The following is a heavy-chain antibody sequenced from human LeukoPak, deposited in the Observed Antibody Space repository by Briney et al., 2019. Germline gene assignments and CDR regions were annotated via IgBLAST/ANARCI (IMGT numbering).Heavy chain of an antibody. Sequence: PGRSLRLSCAASGFTFSSYAMHWVRQAPGTGLEWVAVISYDGSNKYYADSVKGRFTISRDNSKNTLYLQMNSLRAEDTAVYYCARGTTFDYWGQGTLVTVSS. CDR3: ARGTTFDY. CDR2: ISYDGSNK. V-gene: IGHV3-30*01. CDR1: GFTFSSYA. D-gene: IGHD1-1*01. J-gene: IGHJ4*02.